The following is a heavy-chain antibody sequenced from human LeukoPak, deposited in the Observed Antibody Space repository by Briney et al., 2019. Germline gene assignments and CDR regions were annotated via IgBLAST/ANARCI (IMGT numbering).Heavy chain of an antibody. CDR2: IYYSGST. J-gene: IGHJ4*02. CDR1: GGSISSYY. CDR3: ARFGNYDFWSGYIDY. Sequence: PSETLSLTCTVSGGSISSYYWSWIRQPPGKGLEWIGYIYYSGSTNYNPSLKSRVTISVDTYKNQFSLKLSSVTAADTAVYYCARFGNYDFWSGYIDYWGQGTLVTVSS. D-gene: IGHD3-3*01. V-gene: IGHV4-59*01.